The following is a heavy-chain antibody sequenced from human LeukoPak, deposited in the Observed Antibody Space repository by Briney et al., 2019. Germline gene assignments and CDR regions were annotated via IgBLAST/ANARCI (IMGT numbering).Heavy chain of an antibody. V-gene: IGHV3-20*04. J-gene: IGHJ4*02. D-gene: IGHD1-26*01. CDR2: TNWHGGST. CDR3: ARDSGGSYLFYFHY. Sequence: GGSLTLSCAASGFNLGDYGMSWVRPAPGKGVEWVSGTNWHGGSTGFADSVKGRFTISRDNAKNSLYLQMTSLRAEDTALYYCARDSGGSYLFYFHYWGQGSLVSVSS. CDR1: GFNLGDYG.